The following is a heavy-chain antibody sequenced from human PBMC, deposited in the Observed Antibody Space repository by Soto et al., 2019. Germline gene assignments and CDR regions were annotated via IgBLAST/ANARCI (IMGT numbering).Heavy chain of an antibody. CDR2: ILPLFATA. D-gene: IGHD2-2*01. J-gene: IGHJ4*02. Sequence: QVQLVQSGGEVKKPGSSVKVSCTASGGTFNNYVVNWVRQAPGQGIEWMGGILPLFATANYAQKFQGRVTITADNSTRTAYMDLTSLRSEDTAVYYCAGRCDSTTCLVHFDYWGQGTMVTVAS. CDR3: AGRCDSTTCLVHFDY. V-gene: IGHV1-69*06. CDR1: GGTFNNYV.